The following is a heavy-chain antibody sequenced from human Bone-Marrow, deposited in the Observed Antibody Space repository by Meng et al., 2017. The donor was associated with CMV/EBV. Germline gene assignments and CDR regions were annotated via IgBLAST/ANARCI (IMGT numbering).Heavy chain of an antibody. CDR1: GFTFSSYA. J-gene: IGHJ4*02. Sequence: GESLKISCAASGFTFSSYAMSWVRQAPGKGLEWVSAISGSGGSTYYADSVKGRFTISRGNAKNSLYLQMNSLRAEDTAVYYCASSYSSSWYFDYWGQGTLVTVSS. D-gene: IGHD6-13*01. CDR2: ISGSGGST. V-gene: IGHV3-23*01. CDR3: ASSYSSSWYFDY.